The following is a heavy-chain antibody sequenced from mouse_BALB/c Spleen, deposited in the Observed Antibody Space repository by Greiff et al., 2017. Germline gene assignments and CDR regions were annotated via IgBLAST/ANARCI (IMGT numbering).Heavy chain of an antibody. CDR2: IDPANGNT. Sequence: EVQLQQSGAELVKPGASVKLSCTASGFNIKDSYMHWVKQRPEQGLEWIGRIDPANGNTKYDPKFQGKATITADTSSNTAYLQLSSLTSEDTAVYYCARVRDDDGYWYFDVWGAGTTVTVSS. CDR3: ARVRDDDGYWYFDV. J-gene: IGHJ1*01. V-gene: IGHV14-3*02. CDR1: GFNIKDSY. D-gene: IGHD2-4*01.